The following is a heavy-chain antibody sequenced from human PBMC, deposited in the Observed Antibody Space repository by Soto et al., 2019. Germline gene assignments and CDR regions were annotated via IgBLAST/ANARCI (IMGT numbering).Heavy chain of an antibody. CDR3: ARGGPGTQPGYWFDP. D-gene: IGHD1-1*01. J-gene: IGHJ5*02. Sequence: PSETLSLTCAVYGGPFSGYYWSWIRQPPGKGLEWIGEINHSGSTNYNPSLKSRVTISVDTSKNQFSLKLSSVTAADTAVYYCARGGPGTQPGYWFDPWGQGTLVTVSS. V-gene: IGHV4-34*01. CDR2: INHSGST. CDR1: GGPFSGYY.